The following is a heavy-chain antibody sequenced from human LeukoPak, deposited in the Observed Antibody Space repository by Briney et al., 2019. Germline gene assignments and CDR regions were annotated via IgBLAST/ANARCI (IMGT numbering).Heavy chain of an antibody. V-gene: IGHV1-69*04. CDR3: ARSATYYYDSSGYYYLDY. CDR1: GDYFSNYA. CDR2: IIPILGIA. Sequence: ASVKVSCKASGDYFSNYAFSWVRQAPGQGFEWMGRIIPILGIANYAQKFQGRVTITADKSTSTAYMELSSLRSEDTAVYYCARSATYYYDSSGYYYLDYWGQGTLVTVSS. D-gene: IGHD3-22*01. J-gene: IGHJ4*02.